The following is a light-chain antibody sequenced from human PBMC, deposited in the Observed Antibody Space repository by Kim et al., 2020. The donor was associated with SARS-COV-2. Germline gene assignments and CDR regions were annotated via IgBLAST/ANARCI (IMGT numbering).Light chain of an antibody. Sequence: SVKLTCALGSGHSIYFIAWHQQRPGKAPRLLMKVEGSGSYNKGGGVPDRFSGARSGADRYLIISNLHSEDEADYYCETWDSNIQVFGGGTQLTVL. V-gene: IGLV4-60*03. J-gene: IGLJ3*02. CDR1: SGHSIYF. CDR3: ETWDSNIQV. CDR2: VEGSGSY.